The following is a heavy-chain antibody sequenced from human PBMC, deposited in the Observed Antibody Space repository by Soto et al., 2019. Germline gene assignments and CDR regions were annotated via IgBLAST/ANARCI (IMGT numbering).Heavy chain of an antibody. V-gene: IGHV4-39*01. CDR3: ARLVVVAPVANV. CDR2: IFYTGTT. Sequence: QLRLQESGPGLVKPSETLSLTCSVSGGSVSYNSYYWGWIRQPPGKGLEWVGGIFYTGTTYYNPSLKDRLSISVDKSKNSFSLNLTSVTAADTAVYFCARLVVVAPVANVWGQGALVTVSS. D-gene: IGHD2-21*01. J-gene: IGHJ4*02. CDR1: GGSVSYNSYY.